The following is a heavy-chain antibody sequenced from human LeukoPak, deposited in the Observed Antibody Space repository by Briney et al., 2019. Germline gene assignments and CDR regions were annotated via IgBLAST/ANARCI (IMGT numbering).Heavy chain of an antibody. Sequence: GGSLRLSCAASGFTVSSNYTSWVRQAPGKGLEWVSVIYSGGSTYYADSVKGRFTISRDNSKNTLYLQMNSLRAEDTAVYYCARDLTIFGVVIMGSDGMDVWGQGTTVTVSS. V-gene: IGHV3-66*01. CDR2: IYSGGST. CDR3: ARDLTIFGVVIMGSDGMDV. CDR1: GFTVSSNY. J-gene: IGHJ6*02. D-gene: IGHD3-3*01.